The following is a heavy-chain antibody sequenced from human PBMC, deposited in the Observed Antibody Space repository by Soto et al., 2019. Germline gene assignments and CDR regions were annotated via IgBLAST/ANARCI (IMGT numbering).Heavy chain of an antibody. J-gene: IGHJ4*02. V-gene: IGHV3-21*06. CDR2: ISSTTNYI. Sequence: GGSLRLSCAASGFTFSSYGMHWVRQAPGKGLEWVSSISSTTNYIYYGDSMKGRFTISRDNAKNSLYLEMNSLRAEDTAVYYCARESEDLTSNFDYWGQGTLVTVSS. CDR1: GFTFSSYG. CDR3: ARESEDLTSNFDY.